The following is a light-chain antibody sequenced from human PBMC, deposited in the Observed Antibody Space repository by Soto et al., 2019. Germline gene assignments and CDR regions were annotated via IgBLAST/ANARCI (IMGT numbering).Light chain of an antibody. V-gene: IGKV1-39*02. Sequence: IQMTLSPSSLSASVGDRVTITCRSSRSISHYLNCYQLMPGNAPQVLISAASRLQTGVPSRISGSSSGTEFTLTISSLQPDDFATYYCQDYTSYSGTFGQGTKVDIK. CDR1: RSISHY. CDR3: QDYTSYSGT. CDR2: AAS. J-gene: IGKJ1*01.